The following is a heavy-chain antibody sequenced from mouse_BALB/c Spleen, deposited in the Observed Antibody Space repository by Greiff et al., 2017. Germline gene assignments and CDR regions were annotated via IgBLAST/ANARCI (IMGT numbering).Heavy chain of an antibody. CDR3: ARNGGLRRYFDY. CDR1: GFSLTSDG. V-gene: IGHV2-2*02. J-gene: IGHJ2*01. CDR2: IWSGGST. Sequence: VMLVESGPGLVQPSQSLSITCTVSGFSLTSDGVHWVRQSPGKGLEWLGVIWSGGSTDYNAAFISRLSISKDNSKSQVFFKMNSLQANDTAIYYCARNGGLRRYFDYWGQGTTLTVSS. D-gene: IGHD2-4*01.